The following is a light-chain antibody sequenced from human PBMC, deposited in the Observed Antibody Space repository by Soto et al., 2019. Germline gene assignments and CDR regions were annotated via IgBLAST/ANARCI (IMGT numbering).Light chain of an antibody. CDR2: DVS. CDR1: SSDVGGYNY. V-gene: IGLV2-14*01. CDR3: SSYTSSSTHNYV. Sequence: QSALTQPASVSGSPGQSITISCTGTSSDVGGYNYVSWYQQHPGKAPKLMIYDVSNRPSGVSNRFSGSKSGNTASLTISWLQVEDEADYYCSSYTSSSTHNYVFGTGTKVTVL. J-gene: IGLJ1*01.